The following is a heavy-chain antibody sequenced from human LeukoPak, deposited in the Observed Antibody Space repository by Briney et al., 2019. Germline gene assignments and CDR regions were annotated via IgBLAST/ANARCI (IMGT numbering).Heavy chain of an antibody. CDR3: ARGIALERGAFDI. CDR1: VGTFSSYT. D-gene: IGHD1-1*01. J-gene: IGHJ3*02. CDR2: IIPILGIA. Sequence: ASVKVSCKASVGTFSSYTISWVRQAPGQGLERMGRIIPILGIANYAQKFQGRVTITADKSTSTAYMELSSLRSEDTAVYYCARGIALERGAFDIWGQGTMVTVSS. V-gene: IGHV1-69*02.